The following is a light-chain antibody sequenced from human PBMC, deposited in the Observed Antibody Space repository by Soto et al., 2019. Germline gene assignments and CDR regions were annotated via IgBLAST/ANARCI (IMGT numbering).Light chain of an antibody. CDR3: AAWDDSLNGGV. Sequence: QAVVTQPPSASGTPGQRVTISCSGSSSNIGGNTVNWYQKLPGTAPKLLIHNNNQRPSGVPDRFSGSKSGTSASLAISGLRSEDEADYYCAAWDDSLNGGVFGGGTKVTVL. J-gene: IGLJ3*02. CDR1: SSNIGGNT. CDR2: NNN. V-gene: IGLV1-44*01.